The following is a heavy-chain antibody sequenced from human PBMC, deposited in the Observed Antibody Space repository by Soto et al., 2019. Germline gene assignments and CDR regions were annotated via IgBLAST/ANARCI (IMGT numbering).Heavy chain of an antibody. CDR3: ARGYYYYYYMDV. V-gene: IGHV3-48*01. J-gene: IGHJ6*03. CDR1: GFTFSSYS. CDR2: ISSSSSTI. Sequence: EVQLVESGGGLVQPGGSLRLSCAASGFTFSSYSMNWVRQAPGKGLEWVSYISSSSSTIYDADSVKDRFTISRDNANNSLYLQMNSLRAEDTAVYYCARGYYYYYYMDVWGKGTTVTVSS.